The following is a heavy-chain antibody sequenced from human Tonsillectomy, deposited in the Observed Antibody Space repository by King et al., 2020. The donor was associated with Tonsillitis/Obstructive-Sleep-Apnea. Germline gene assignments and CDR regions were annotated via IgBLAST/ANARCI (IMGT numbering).Heavy chain of an antibody. CDR3: ARANTRRGAFDY. J-gene: IGHJ4*02. V-gene: IGHV3-23*04. D-gene: IGHD2-2*01. Sequence: VQLVESGGGLVQPGGSLRLSCAASGFTFSSYAMSWVRQAPGKGLEWVSAISGSGGSTYYADSVKGRFTISRDNSKNTLYLQMNSLRAEDTAVYYRARANTRRGAFDYWGQGTLVTVSS. CDR2: ISGSGGST. CDR1: GFTFSSYA.